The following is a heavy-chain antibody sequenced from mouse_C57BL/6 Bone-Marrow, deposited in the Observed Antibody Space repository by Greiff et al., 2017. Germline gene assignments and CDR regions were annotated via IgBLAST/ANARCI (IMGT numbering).Heavy chain of an antibody. Sequence: EVKLVESGGGLVQPGGSLSLSCAASGFTFTDYYMSWVRQPPGKALEWLGFIRNKANGYTTEYSASVKGRFTISRDNSQSILYLQMNALRAEDSATYYCSRCHYDSYYWYFDVWGTGTTVTVSS. CDR2: IRNKANGYTT. D-gene: IGHD2-3*01. CDR1: GFTFTDYY. J-gene: IGHJ1*03. V-gene: IGHV7-3*01. CDR3: SRCHYDSYYWYFDV.